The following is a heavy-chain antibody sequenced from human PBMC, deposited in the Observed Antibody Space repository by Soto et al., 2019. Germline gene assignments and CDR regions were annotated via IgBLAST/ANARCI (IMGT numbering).Heavy chain of an antibody. CDR2: ISYSGST. D-gene: IGHD3-9*01. Sequence: LSLTCPVSGGSISSDSYYWGWIRKSPENRLEWIASISYSGSTYYNPTLRCRLIISVDRSKRQFSLKLCSVTAGYTAVYYCVRFWSPSFFHALPDYSDASDYRGPG. V-gene: IGHV4-39*01. CDR1: GGSISSDSYY. J-gene: IGHJ4*02. CDR3: VRFWSPSFFHALPDYSDASDY.